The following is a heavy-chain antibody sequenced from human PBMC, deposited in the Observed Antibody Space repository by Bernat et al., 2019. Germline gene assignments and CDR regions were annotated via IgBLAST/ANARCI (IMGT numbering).Heavy chain of an antibody. CDR1: GFTFSSYA. Sequence: QVQLVESGGGVVQPGRSLRLSCAASGFTFSSYAMHWVRQAPGKGLEWVAVISYDGSNKYYADSVKGRFTISRDNSKNTLYLQMNSLRAEDTAVYYCARGGERGAYDIYYYYYYMDVWGKGTTVTVSS. D-gene: IGHD3-9*01. V-gene: IGHV3-30*01. J-gene: IGHJ6*03. CDR3: ARGGERGAYDIYYYYYYMDV. CDR2: ISYDGSNK.